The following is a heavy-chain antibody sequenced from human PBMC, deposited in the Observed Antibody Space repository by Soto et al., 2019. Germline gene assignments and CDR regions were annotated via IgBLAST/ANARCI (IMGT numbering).Heavy chain of an antibody. CDR3: ARRVGATPPIN. CDR1: GSSVSDASYH. D-gene: IGHD1-26*01. CDR2: IYYSGGT. V-gene: IGHV4-61*01. Sequence: QVQLQESGPGLVKPSETLSLTCSVSGSSVSDASYHWVWVRQPPGKGLQWIGNIYYSGGTNYNPSLKSRVTISLDTSKNQFSLKLNSVTAADTAVYYCARRVGATPPINWGQGTLVTVSS. J-gene: IGHJ4*02.